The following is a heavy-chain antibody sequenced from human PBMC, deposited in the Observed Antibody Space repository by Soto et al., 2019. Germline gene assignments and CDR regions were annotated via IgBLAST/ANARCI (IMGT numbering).Heavy chain of an antibody. CDR2: ISGSGGST. CDR3: ARWGISPEQWLLYYFDY. J-gene: IGHJ4*02. V-gene: IGHV3-23*01. D-gene: IGHD6-19*01. Sequence: GGSLRLSCAASGFTFSSYAMSWVRQAPGKGLEWVSAISGSGGSTYYADSVKGRFTISRDNSKNTLYLQMNSLRAEDTAVYYCARWGISPEQWLLYYFDYWGQGTLVTVSS. CDR1: GFTFSSYA.